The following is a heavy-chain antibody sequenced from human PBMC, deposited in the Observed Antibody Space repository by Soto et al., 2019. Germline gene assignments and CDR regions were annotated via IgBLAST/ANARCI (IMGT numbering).Heavy chain of an antibody. D-gene: IGHD5-18*01. Sequence: QVQLQESGPGLVKPSQTLSLTCTVSGGSISSGGYYWRWIRQHPGKGLEWIGYIYYSGSTYYNPALKSRVTISVDTSKNQFSLKLSSVTAADTAVYYCARLGARVPFDYWGQGTLVTVSS. CDR1: GGSISSGGYY. V-gene: IGHV4-31*03. J-gene: IGHJ4*02. CDR3: ARLGARVPFDY. CDR2: IYYSGST.